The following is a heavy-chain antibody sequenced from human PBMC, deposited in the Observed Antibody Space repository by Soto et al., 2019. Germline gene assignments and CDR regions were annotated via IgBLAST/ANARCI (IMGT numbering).Heavy chain of an antibody. CDR1: GFTFSSYA. CDR2: ISYDGSNK. J-gene: IGHJ3*02. D-gene: IGHD3-22*01. Sequence: QVQLVESGGAVVQPGRSLRLSCAASGFTFSSYAMHWVRQAPGKGLEWVAVISYDGSNKYYADSVKGRFTISRDNSKNTLYLQRNSLRAEDTAVYYCARDSNYYDSSGYWAGDAFDIWGQGTMVTVSS. CDR3: ARDSNYYDSSGYWAGDAFDI. V-gene: IGHV3-30-3*01.